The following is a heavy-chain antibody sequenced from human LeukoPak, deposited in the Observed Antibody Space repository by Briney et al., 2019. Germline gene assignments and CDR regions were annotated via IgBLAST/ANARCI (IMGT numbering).Heavy chain of an antibody. V-gene: IGHV3-30*03. CDR2: ISYDGINE. J-gene: IGHJ4*02. Sequence: GGSLRLSCEVSGFTFRNYGMNWVRQAPGKGLEWVAVISYDGINEYYVDSVKGRFTISRDNSKNTLYLQMNSLRAEDTAVYYCARRAGAYSHPYDYWGQGTLVTVSS. CDR1: GFTFRNYG. D-gene: IGHD4/OR15-4a*01. CDR3: ARRAGAYSHPYDY.